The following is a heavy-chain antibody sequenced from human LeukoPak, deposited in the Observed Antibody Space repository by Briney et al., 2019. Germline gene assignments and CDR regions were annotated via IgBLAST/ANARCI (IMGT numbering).Heavy chain of an antibody. CDR2: IYHSGST. CDR3: ARIRQLVGTVDY. Sequence: SETLSLTCTVSGGSISSGDYYWGWIRQPPGKGLEWIGSIYHSGSTYYNPSLKSRVTISVDTSKNQFSLKLSSVTAADTAVYYCARIRQLVGTVDYWGQGTLVTVSS. J-gene: IGHJ4*02. V-gene: IGHV4-39*07. D-gene: IGHD6-13*01. CDR1: GGSISSGDYY.